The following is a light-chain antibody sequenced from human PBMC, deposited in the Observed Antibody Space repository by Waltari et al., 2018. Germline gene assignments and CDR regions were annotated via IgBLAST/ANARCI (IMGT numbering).Light chain of an antibody. J-gene: IGLJ3*02. CDR3: ATWDDSLNAWV. CDR1: YSNIGRNA. CDR2: TDN. Sequence: QSVLTQPPSASGTPGQRGTIPCSGSYSNIGRNAVNWYQQLPETAPKLLIYTDNQRPSGVPDRFSGSKSGTSASLAISGLQSEDEADYHCATWDDSLNAWVFGGGTKVTVL. V-gene: IGLV1-44*01.